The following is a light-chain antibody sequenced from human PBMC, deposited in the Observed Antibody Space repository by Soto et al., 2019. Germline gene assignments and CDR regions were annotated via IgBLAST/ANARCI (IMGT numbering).Light chain of an antibody. CDR1: QSISSNY. CDR3: QHFGRSQST. CDR2: ATS. Sequence: EFVLTQSPGTLSLSPGERVTLSCRASQSISSNYLAWYQQKPGQAPRLLIYATSTRATGIPDRFSGSESGTDFTLTISRLEPEDFAVYYCQHFGRSQSTFGQGTRLEIK. J-gene: IGKJ5*01. V-gene: IGKV3-20*01.